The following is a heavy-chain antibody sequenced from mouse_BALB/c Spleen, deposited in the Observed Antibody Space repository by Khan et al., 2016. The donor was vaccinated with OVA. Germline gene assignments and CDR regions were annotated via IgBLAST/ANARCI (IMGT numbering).Heavy chain of an antibody. Sequence: EVELVESGGGLVKPGGPLKLSCAASGFTFSSYAMSWVRQTPEKRLEWVATISSGGDYTYYPDSVKGRFTMSRDNAKNTLYLQMSSLRSEDTATYYYGRHNYGPFAYWGQGTLVTVSA. CDR2: ISSGGDYT. CDR3: GRHNYGPFAY. J-gene: IGHJ3*01. D-gene: IGHD1-1*01. CDR1: GFTFSSYA. V-gene: IGHV5-9-3*01.